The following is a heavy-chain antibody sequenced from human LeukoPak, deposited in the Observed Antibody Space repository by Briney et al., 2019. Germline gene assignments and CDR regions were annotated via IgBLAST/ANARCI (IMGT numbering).Heavy chain of an antibody. CDR2: ISWNSGSI. V-gene: IGHV3-9*01. Sequence: PGGSLRLSCAASGSTFDDYAMHWVRQAPGKGLEWVSGISWNSGSIGYADSVKGRFTISRDNAKNSLYLQMNSLRAEDTALYYCAKDMAVAGNYYYYGMDVWGQGTTVTVSS. CDR1: GSTFDDYA. CDR3: AKDMAVAGNYYYYGMDV. D-gene: IGHD6-19*01. J-gene: IGHJ6*02.